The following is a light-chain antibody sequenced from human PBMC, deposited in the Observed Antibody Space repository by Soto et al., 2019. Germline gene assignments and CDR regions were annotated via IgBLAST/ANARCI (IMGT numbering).Light chain of an antibody. CDR1: QSVSSY. CDR2: DAS. J-gene: IGKJ4*01. Sequence: ESVLTQSPATLSLSPGERATLSCRASQSVSSYLAWYQQKPGQAPRLLIYDASNRATGIPARFSGSGSGTGFTLTISSLEPEDFAVYYCPQRSNWPPPFGGVTKVDIK. V-gene: IGKV3-11*01. CDR3: PQRSNWPPP.